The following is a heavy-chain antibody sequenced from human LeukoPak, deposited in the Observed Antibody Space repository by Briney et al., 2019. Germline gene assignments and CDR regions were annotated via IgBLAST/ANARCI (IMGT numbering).Heavy chain of an antibody. Sequence: HPGGSLRLSCAASGFTFSNYWMSWVRQAPGKGLEWVSVIYSGGSTYYADSVKGRFTISRDNSKNTLYLQMNSLRAEDTAVYYCARVEPPAGWFDPWGQGTLVTVSS. V-gene: IGHV3-53*01. CDR3: ARVEPPAGWFDP. D-gene: IGHD6-25*01. CDR1: GFTFSNYW. CDR2: IYSGGST. J-gene: IGHJ5*02.